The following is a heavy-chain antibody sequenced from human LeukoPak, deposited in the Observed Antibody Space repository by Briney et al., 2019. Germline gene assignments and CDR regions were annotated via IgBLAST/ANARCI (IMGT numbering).Heavy chain of an antibody. V-gene: IGHV3-30-3*01. J-gene: IGHJ6*02. Sequence: PGGSLRLSCAASGFTFSSYAMHWVRQAPGKGLEWVAVISHDGSNKYYADSVKGRFTISRDNSKNTLYLQMNSLRAEDTAVYYCARDTNPTHYGMDVWGQGTTVTVSS. CDR2: ISHDGSNK. CDR1: GFTFSSYA. CDR3: ARDTNPTHYGMDV.